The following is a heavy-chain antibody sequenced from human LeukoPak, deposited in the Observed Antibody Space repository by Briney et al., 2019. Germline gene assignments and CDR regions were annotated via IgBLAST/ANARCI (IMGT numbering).Heavy chain of an antibody. CDR3: AQKGGADY. CDR1: GFTFSRFG. D-gene: IGHD2-15*01. Sequence: GGSLRLSCAASGFTFSRFGMNWVRQAPGKGLEWVSYISSSSSSSIYYADSVKGRFTISRDNAKNSLYLQMNSLRDEDTAVYYCAQKGGADYWGQGTLVTVSS. J-gene: IGHJ4*02. CDR2: ISSSSSSSI. V-gene: IGHV3-48*02.